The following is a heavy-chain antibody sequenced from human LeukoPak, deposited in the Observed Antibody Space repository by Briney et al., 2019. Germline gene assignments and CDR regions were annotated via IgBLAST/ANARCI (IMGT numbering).Heavy chain of an antibody. V-gene: IGHV5-51*01. CDR1: GYSFTSYW. D-gene: IGHD2-2*01. J-gene: IGHJ6*03. Sequence: GESLKISCKGSGYSFTSYWIGWVRQMPGKGLEWMGIIYPGDSDTRYSPSFQGQVTISADKSISTAYLQWSSLKASDTAMYYCATRSTSSTSRRNYYYMDVWGKGTTVTVSS. CDR2: IYPGDSDT. CDR3: ATRSTSSTSRRNYYYMDV.